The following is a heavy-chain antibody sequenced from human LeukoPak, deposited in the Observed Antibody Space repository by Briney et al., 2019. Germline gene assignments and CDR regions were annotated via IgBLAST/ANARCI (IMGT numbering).Heavy chain of an antibody. J-gene: IGHJ4*02. Sequence: SVKVSCKASRGTFSSYAISWVRQAPGQGLEWMGGIIPIFGSANYAQKFQGRVTITTDESTSTASMELSSLSSEDTAVYYCAAGALVGATGDYWGQGTLVTVS. CDR1: RGTFSSYA. V-gene: IGHV1-69*05. D-gene: IGHD1-26*01. CDR2: IIPIFGSA. CDR3: AAGALVGATGDY.